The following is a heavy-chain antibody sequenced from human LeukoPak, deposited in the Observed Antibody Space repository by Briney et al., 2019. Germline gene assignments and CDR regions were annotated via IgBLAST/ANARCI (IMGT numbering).Heavy chain of an antibody. CDR2: ISSDSTYR. Sequence: PGGSLRLSCAASGFTVSSNYMSWVRQAPVKGLEWVSSISSDSTYRFYAGSLKGRFTISRDNAKNSLSLQMVGLRAEDTAVYYCARVAFGLYVMDVWGQGTTVTVSS. D-gene: IGHD3/OR15-3a*01. CDR3: ARVAFGLYVMDV. V-gene: IGHV3-21*06. CDR1: GFTVSSNY. J-gene: IGHJ6*02.